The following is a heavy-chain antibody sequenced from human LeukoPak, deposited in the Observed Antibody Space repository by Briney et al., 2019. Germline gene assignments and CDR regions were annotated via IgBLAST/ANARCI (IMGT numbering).Heavy chain of an antibody. CDR1: GGTFSSYA. V-gene: IGHV1-69*13. Sequence: SVKVSCKASGGTFSSYAISWVRQAPGQGLEWMGGIIPIFGTANYAQKFQGRVTITADESTSTAYMELSSLRSEDTAVYYCARDGCSSTSCYAFHYYYGMDVWGQGTTVTVSS. CDR3: ARDGCSSTSCYAFHYYYGMDV. D-gene: IGHD2-2*01. J-gene: IGHJ6*02. CDR2: IIPIFGTA.